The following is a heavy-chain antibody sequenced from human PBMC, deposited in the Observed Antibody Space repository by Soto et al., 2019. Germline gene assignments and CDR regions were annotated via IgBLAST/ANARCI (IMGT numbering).Heavy chain of an antibody. V-gene: IGHV1-18*01. J-gene: IGHJ5*02. D-gene: IGHD2-2*01. CDR3: ASCRSSTSCQDP. CDR2: ISAYNGNT. Sequence: ASVKVSCKASGGTFSSYTISWLRQAPGQGLEWMGWISAYNGNTNYAQKLQGRVTMTTDTSTSTAYMELRSLRSDDTAVYYCASCRSSTSCQDPWGQGTLVTVSS. CDR1: GGTFSSYT.